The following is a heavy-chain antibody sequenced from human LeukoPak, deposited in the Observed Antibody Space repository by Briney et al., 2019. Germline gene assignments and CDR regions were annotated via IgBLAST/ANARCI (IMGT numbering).Heavy chain of an antibody. Sequence: SETLSLTCAVSADSFSGHYWTWIRQPPGKGLEWIGYISYIGSTNYNPSLKSRVTISIDTSKNQFSLKLTSVTAADAAVYYCARDLVAVSKGFDIWGQGTMVSVSS. V-gene: IGHV4-59*11. CDR3: ARDLVAVSKGFDI. D-gene: IGHD5/OR15-5a*01. CDR2: ISYIGST. CDR1: ADSFSGHY. J-gene: IGHJ3*02.